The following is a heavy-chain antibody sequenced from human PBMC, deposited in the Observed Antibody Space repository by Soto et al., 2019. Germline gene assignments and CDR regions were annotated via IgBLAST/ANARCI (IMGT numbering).Heavy chain of an antibody. J-gene: IGHJ4*02. CDR1: GDTFSSNS. CDR3: ARGISEYCSGSTCYSYYFDH. D-gene: IGHD2-15*01. CDR2: IIPMLGII. Sequence: QGPLVQSGTEVKKPGSSVKVSCKASGDTFSSNSINWVRQAPGQGLEWMGRIIPMLGIINYAQKFQGRVTISADKSTTTVYMELSSLTSEDTAVYYCARGISEYCSGSTCYSYYFDHWGPGTLVTVSS. V-gene: IGHV1-69*02.